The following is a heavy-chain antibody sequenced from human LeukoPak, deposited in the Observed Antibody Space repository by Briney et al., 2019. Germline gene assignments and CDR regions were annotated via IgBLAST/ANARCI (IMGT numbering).Heavy chain of an antibody. CDR1: GYTFTSYG. CDR3: ARDDPTYYDILTGYYEPFDY. D-gene: IGHD3-9*01. CDR2: ISAYNGNT. J-gene: IGHJ4*02. V-gene: IGHV1-18*01. Sequence: GASVKVSCKASGYTFTSYGISWVRQAPGQGLEWMGWISAYNGNTNYAQELQGRVTMTTDTSTSTAYMELRSLRSDDTAVYYCARDDPTYYDILTGYYEPFDYWGQGTLVTVSS.